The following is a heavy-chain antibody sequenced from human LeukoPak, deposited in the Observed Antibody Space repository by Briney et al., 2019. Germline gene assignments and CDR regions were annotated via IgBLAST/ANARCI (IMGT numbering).Heavy chain of an antibody. Sequence: PSETLSLTCTVSGGSISSSSYYWGWIRQPPGKGLEWIGSIYYSGSTYYNPSLKSRVTISVDTSKNQFSLKLSSVTAADTAVYYCARALDSSGYSFDYWGQGTLVTVSS. CDR1: GGSISSSSYY. J-gene: IGHJ4*02. CDR2: IYYSGST. D-gene: IGHD3-22*01. V-gene: IGHV4-39*07. CDR3: ARALDSSGYSFDY.